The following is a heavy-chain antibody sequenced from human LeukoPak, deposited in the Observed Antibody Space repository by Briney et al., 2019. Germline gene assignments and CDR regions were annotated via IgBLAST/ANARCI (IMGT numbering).Heavy chain of an antibody. D-gene: IGHD3-3*01. CDR3: AKDFYDLWSGFDY. V-gene: IGHV3-23*01. Sequence: GGSLRLSCTASGFTFSSDAMNWVRQAPGKGLEWVATISGSGGSTYYTDSVKGRFTISRDNFKNMVYLQMNSLKAEDTAIYYCAKDFYDLWSGFDYWGQGTLVTVSS. J-gene: IGHJ4*02. CDR2: ISGSGGST. CDR1: GFTFSSDA.